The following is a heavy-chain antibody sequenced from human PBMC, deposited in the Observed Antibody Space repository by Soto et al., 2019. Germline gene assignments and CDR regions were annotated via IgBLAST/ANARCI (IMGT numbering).Heavy chain of an antibody. CDR1: GFTFSSYA. CDR2: ISGSGDSI. J-gene: IGHJ4*02. CDR3: AKDQKYGDANIDFEY. D-gene: IGHD4-17*01. V-gene: IGHV3-23*01. Sequence: EVQLLESGGGLAQPGGSLRLSCAASGFTFSSYAMSWVRQAPGKGLEWVATISGSGDSIYYADSVKGRFTISRDNAKNTLYMQMNSLRAEDTAVYYCAKDQKYGDANIDFEYWGQGTLVTVSS.